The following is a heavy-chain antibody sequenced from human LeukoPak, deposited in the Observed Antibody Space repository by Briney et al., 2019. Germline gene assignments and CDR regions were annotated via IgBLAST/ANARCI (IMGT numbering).Heavy chain of an antibody. J-gene: IGHJ4*02. Sequence: PGGSLRLSCAASGFTFSSYAMSWVRQAPGKGLEWVSVISGSGGSTYYADSVKGRLTISRDNSKNTLYLQMNSLRAEDTAVYYCAKDMGSPNQDLTYYYDSSGYFDYWGQGTLVTVSS. CDR1: GFTFSSYA. CDR2: ISGSGGST. D-gene: IGHD3-22*01. V-gene: IGHV3-23*01. CDR3: AKDMGSPNQDLTYYYDSSGYFDY.